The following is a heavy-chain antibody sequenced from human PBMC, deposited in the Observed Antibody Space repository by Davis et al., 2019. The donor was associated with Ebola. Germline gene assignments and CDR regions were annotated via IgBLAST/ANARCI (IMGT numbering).Heavy chain of an antibody. J-gene: IGHJ4*02. CDR3: AGISYGDGING. CDR2: IYYSGST. D-gene: IGHD4-17*01. CDR1: GGSVSSGSYY. V-gene: IGHV4-39*01. Sequence: MPGGSLRLSCTVSGGSVSSGSYYWGWIRQPPGKGLEWIGTIYYSGSTYYNPSLKSRLTISVDTSKNQFSLKLSSVTAADTAVYYCAGISYGDGINGWGQGTLVTVSS.